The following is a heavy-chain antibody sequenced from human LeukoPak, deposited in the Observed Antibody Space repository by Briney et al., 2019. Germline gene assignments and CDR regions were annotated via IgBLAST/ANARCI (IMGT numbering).Heavy chain of an antibody. Sequence: PGGSLRLSCAASGFTFSSYAMSWVRQAPGKGLGWVSGISGSGGSTYYADSVKGRLTISRDNSKNTLYLQMNSLRAEDTAVYYCAKVIGSNYFDYWGQGTLVTVSS. D-gene: IGHD1-26*01. J-gene: IGHJ4*02. V-gene: IGHV3-23*01. CDR3: AKVIGSNYFDY. CDR2: ISGSGGST. CDR1: GFTFSSYA.